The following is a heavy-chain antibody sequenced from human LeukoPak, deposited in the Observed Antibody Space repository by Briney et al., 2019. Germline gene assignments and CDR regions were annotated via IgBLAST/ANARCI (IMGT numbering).Heavy chain of an antibody. D-gene: IGHD6-19*01. CDR2: ISYDGSNK. CDR3: ARVGSSGWYSDFDY. CDR1: GFTFSSYA. J-gene: IGHJ4*02. V-gene: IGHV3-30*04. Sequence: GGSLRLSCAASGFTFSSYAMHWVRQALGKGLEWVAVISYDGSNKYYADSVKGRFTISRDNSKNTLYLQMNSLRAEDTAVYYCARVGSSGWYSDFDYWGQGTLVTVSS.